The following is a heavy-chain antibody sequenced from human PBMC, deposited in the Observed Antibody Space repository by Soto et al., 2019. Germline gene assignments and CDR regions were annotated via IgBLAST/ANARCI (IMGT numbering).Heavy chain of an antibody. CDR1: GFTFSNTW. CDR3: TTDQSXRGRQTYYYDSSGYSDY. CDR2: IKSKIDGGTT. J-gene: IGHJ4*02. V-gene: IGHV3-15*01. Sequence: GGSLRLSCAASGFTFSNTWMSWVRQAPGKGLEWVGRIKSKIDGGTTDYAAPVKGRFTISRDDSKNTLYLQMNSLKTEDTAVYYCTTDQSXRGRQTYYYDSSGYSDYWGQGTLVTVSS. D-gene: IGHD3-22*01.